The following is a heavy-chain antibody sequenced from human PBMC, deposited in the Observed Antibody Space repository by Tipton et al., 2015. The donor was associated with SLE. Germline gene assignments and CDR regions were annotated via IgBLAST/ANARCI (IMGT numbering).Heavy chain of an antibody. CDR3: ARGRTPGIAVAGYPYYYGMDV. CDR2: INVGGST. Sequence: TLSLTCVVSGGSFSGYYWSWIRQPPGQGLKWIGEINVGGSTNYNPSLKSRVIMSVDTSKSHFSLGLSSVTAADTALYYCARGRTPGIAVAGYPYYYGMDVWGQGTTVTVSS. V-gene: IGHV4-34*01. J-gene: IGHJ6*02. D-gene: IGHD6-19*01. CDR1: GGSFSGYY.